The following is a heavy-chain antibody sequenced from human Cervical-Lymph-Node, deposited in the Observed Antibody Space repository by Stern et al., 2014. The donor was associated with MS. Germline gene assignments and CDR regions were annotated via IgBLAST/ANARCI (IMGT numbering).Heavy chain of an antibody. J-gene: IGHJ3*02. CDR3: ARAGGDPDAFDI. V-gene: IGHV3-21*06. D-gene: IGHD4-17*01. CDR2: ISSSSTYK. CDR1: GFTFSYYT. Sequence: VQLEESGGGLVKPGGSLRLSCAASGFTFSYYTMNWVRQAPGKGLEWVSAISSSSTYKYYSDPLKGRFTISRDNARNSLFLQMNSLRAEDTAVYYCARAGGDPDAFDIWGQGTMVTVSS.